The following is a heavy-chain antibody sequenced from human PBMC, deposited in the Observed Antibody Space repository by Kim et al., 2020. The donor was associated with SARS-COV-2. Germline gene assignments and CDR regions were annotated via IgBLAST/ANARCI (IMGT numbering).Heavy chain of an antibody. V-gene: IGHV4-4*02. CDR3: ASLPSSGWRHDDEESLDY. D-gene: IGHD6-19*01. CDR1: GGSISSSNW. Sequence: SETLSLTCAVSGGSISSSNWWSWVRQPPGKGLEWIGEIYHSGSTNYNPSLKSRVTISVDKSKNQFSLKLSSVTAADTAVYYCASLPSSGWRHDDEESLDYWGQGTLVTVSS. CDR2: IYHSGST. J-gene: IGHJ4*02.